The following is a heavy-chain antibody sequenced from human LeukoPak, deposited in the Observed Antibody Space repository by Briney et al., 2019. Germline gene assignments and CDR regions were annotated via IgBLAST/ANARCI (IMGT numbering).Heavy chain of an antibody. Sequence: GGSLRLSCAASGVTFNNYNMNRVRQAPGKGLEWVSHITRDSTTTYYADSVKGRFTISRDNVKNSLYLQMNSLRAEDTALYYCTSDGNSGWYYFDYWGQGTLVTVSS. CDR1: GVTFNNYN. J-gene: IGHJ4*02. D-gene: IGHD6-19*01. CDR3: TSDGNSGWYYFDY. V-gene: IGHV3-48*01. CDR2: ITRDSTTT.